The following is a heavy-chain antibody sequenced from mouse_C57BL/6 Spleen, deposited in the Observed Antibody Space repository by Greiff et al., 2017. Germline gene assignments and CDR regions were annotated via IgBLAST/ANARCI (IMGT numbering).Heavy chain of an antibody. Sequence: VQLQQPGAELVKPGASVKLSCKASGYTFTSYWMHWVKQRPGQGLEWIGMIHPNSGSTNYNEKFKSKATLTVDKSSSTAYMQLSSLTSEDSAVYYCARRMSNYGYLDVWGTGTTVTVSS. CDR1: GYTFTSYW. D-gene: IGHD2-5*01. V-gene: IGHV1-64*01. CDR3: ARRMSNYGYLDV. J-gene: IGHJ1*03. CDR2: IHPNSGST.